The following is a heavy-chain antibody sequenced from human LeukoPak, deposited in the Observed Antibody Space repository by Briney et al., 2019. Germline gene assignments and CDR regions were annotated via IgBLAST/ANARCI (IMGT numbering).Heavy chain of an antibody. D-gene: IGHD3-9*01. CDR2: IYNSGST. V-gene: IGHV4-38-2*02. CDR3: ARAVLRYFDWDADFDY. J-gene: IGHJ4*02. Sequence: PSETLSLTCTVSGYSTSSGYYWGWIRQPPGNGLEWIGSIYNSGSTYYNPSLKSRVTISVDTSKNQFSLKLRSVTAADTAMYYCARAVLRYFDWDADFDYWGQGTLVTVSS. CDR1: GYSTSSGYY.